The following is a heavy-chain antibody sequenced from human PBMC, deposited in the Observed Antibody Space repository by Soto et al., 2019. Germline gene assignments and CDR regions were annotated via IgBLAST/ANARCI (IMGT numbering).Heavy chain of an antibody. J-gene: IGHJ5*02. CDR3: ARGDYGSVPRVVWFDP. D-gene: IGHD3-10*01. CDR2: INAGNGNT. CDR1: GYTFTSYA. Sequence: ASVKVSCKASGYTFTSYAMHWVRQAPGQRLEWMGWINAGNGNTKYSQKFQGRVTITRDTSASTAYMELSSLRSEDTAVYYCARGDYGSVPRVVWFDPWGQGTLVTVSS. V-gene: IGHV1-3*01.